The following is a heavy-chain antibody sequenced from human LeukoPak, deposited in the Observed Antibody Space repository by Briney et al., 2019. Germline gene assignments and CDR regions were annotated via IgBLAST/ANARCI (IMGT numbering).Heavy chain of an antibody. V-gene: IGHV1-2*02. D-gene: IGHD2-15*01. J-gene: IGHJ5*02. CDR2: INPNSGGT. CDR1: GYTFTGYY. Sequence: ASVKVSCKASGYTFTGYYMHWVRQAPGQGLEWMGWINPNSGGTNYAQKFQGRVTMTRDTSISTAYMELSRLRSDDTAVYYCARDRRVVAARANWFDPWGQGTLVTVSS. CDR3: ARDRRVVAARANWFDP.